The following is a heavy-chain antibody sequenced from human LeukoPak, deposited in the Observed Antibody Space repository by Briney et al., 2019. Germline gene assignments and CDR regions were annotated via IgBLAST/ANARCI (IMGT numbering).Heavy chain of an antibody. Sequence: ASVKVSCKASGYTFTSYYMHWVRQAPGQGLEWMGIINPSGGSTSYAQKFQGRVTMTRDTSTSTVYMELSSLRSEDTAVYYCARDGVPYYDSSGYHFDYWGREPWSPSPQ. CDR1: GYTFTSYY. CDR2: INPSGGST. V-gene: IGHV1-46*01. J-gene: IGHJ4*02. CDR3: ARDGVPYYDSSGYHFDY. D-gene: IGHD3-22*01.